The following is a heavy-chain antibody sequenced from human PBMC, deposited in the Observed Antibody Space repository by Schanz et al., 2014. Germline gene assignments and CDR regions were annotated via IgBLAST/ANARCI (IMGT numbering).Heavy chain of an antibody. CDR1: GYTFTSYD. CDR2: MNPNSGNT. Sequence: QVQLVQSGAEVKKPGASVRLSCEASGYTFTSYDINWVRQAPGQGLEWMGWMNPNSGNTGYAQKFQGRVTMTRHTSISTAYMELSSLRSEDTAVYYCVSVYDSSGYVSFNYWGQGTLVTVSS. D-gene: IGHD3-22*01. V-gene: IGHV1-8*02. J-gene: IGHJ4*02. CDR3: VSVYDSSGYVSFNY.